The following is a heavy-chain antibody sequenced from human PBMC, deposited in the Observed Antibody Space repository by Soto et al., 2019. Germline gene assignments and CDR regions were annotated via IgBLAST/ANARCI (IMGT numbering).Heavy chain of an antibody. CDR3: ARPLVSRGWFDP. CDR1: GGSISSGSYY. Sequence: SATLSITCTVAGGSISSGSYYWSWIRQPPGKGLEWIGYIYYSGSTNYNPSLKSRVTISVDTSKNQFSLKLSSVTAADTAVYYCARPLVSRGWFDPWGQGTLVTVSS. D-gene: IGHD2-8*01. J-gene: IGHJ5*02. V-gene: IGHV4-61*01. CDR2: IYYSGST.